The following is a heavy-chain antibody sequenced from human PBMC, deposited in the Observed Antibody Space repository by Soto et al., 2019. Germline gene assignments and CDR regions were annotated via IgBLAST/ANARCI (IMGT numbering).Heavy chain of an antibody. CDR3: ARVSSCSGGSCHTHFDY. V-gene: IGHV3-11*06. J-gene: IGHJ4*02. D-gene: IGHD2-15*01. CDR1: GFTFSDYY. Sequence: PGGSLRLSCAASGFTFSDYYMSWIRQAPGKGLEWVSYISSSSSDTNYADSVKGRFTISRDNAKNSLYLQMNSLRAEDTAVYYCARVSSCSGGSCHTHFDYWGQGTLVTVSS. CDR2: ISSSSSDT.